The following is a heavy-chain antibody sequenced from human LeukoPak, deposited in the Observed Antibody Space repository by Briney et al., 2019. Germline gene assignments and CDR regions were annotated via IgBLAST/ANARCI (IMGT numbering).Heavy chain of an antibody. D-gene: IGHD1-26*01. Sequence: GSPRLSCAASGFTFSSYAMSWVRQAPGKGLEWVSTISGSGGVTYYPDSVRGRFTISRDNSKNTLHLQMDSLRAEDTAIYYCAKWPEGATPKFHYWGQGTLVTVSS. J-gene: IGHJ4*02. CDR2: ISGSGGVT. CDR3: AKWPEGATPKFHY. V-gene: IGHV3-23*01. CDR1: GFTFSSYA.